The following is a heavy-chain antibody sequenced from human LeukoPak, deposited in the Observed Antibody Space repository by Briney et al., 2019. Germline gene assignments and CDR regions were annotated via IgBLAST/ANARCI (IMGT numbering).Heavy chain of an antibody. CDR2: IYYSGST. CDR1: GASISSSSYY. CDR3: ASYANSYGTFDY. V-gene: IGHV4-61*01. J-gene: IGHJ4*02. D-gene: IGHD5-18*01. Sequence: SETLSLTCTVSGASISSSSYYWSWIRQPPGKGLEWIGYIYYSGSTNYNPSLKSRVTISVDTSKNQFSLKLSSVTAADTAVYYCASYANSYGTFDYWGQGTLVTVSS.